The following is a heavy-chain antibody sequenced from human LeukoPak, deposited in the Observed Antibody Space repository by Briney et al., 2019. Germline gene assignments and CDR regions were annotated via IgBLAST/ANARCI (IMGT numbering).Heavy chain of an antibody. Sequence: SETLSLTCTVSGGSISGYYWSWIRQPPGEGLEWIAYIYYTGLTDYNPSLESRVTISVDTSKNQFSLRLTSMTAADAAVYYCARTEGSGSSPFWGQGTMVTVSS. CDR3: ARTEGSGSSPF. CDR1: GGSISGYY. CDR2: IYYTGLT. V-gene: IGHV4-59*01. D-gene: IGHD3-10*01. J-gene: IGHJ3*01.